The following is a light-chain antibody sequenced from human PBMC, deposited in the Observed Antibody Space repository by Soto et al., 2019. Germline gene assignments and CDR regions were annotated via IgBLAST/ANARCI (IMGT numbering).Light chain of an antibody. CDR1: SSNIGAGYD. J-gene: IGLJ2*01. V-gene: IGLV1-40*01. Sequence: QSVLTQPPAVSGAPGQRVTISCTGSSSNIGAGYDVHWYQQLPGTAPKLLIYGNSNRPSGVPDRFSGSKSGTSASLAITGLQAEAEADSPCQSYDSSLSALFGGGTKLTVL. CDR2: GNS. CDR3: QSYDSSLSAL.